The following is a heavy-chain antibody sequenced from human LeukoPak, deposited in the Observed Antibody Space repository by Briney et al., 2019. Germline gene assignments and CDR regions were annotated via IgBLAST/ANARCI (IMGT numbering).Heavy chain of an antibody. V-gene: IGHV3-23*01. CDR3: AKDQRFGDLDDY. J-gene: IGHJ4*02. CDR2: ISGSAITT. D-gene: IGHD3-10*01. Sequence: GGSLRLSCTTPGLTFSNYAMSWVRQAPGKGLEWVSSISGSAITTYYADSVKGRFAISRDNSKNTLYLQMTSLRAEDTAVYYCAKDQRFGDLDDYRGQGTLVTVSS. CDR1: GLTFSNYA.